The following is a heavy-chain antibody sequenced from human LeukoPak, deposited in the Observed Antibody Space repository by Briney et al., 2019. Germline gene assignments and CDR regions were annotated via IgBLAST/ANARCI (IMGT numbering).Heavy chain of an antibody. J-gene: IGHJ6*02. CDR3: ARDMWSSSSFFFYYGMDV. CDR2: IKQDGSEK. V-gene: IGHV3-7*01. D-gene: IGHD6-6*01. Sequence: ESGGSLRLSCAASGFTFSSYWMSWVRQAPGKGLEWVANIKQDGSEKYYVDSVKGRFTISRDNAKNSLYLQMNSPRAEDTAVYYCARDMWSSSSFFFYYGMDVWGQGTTVTVSS. CDR1: GFTFSSYW.